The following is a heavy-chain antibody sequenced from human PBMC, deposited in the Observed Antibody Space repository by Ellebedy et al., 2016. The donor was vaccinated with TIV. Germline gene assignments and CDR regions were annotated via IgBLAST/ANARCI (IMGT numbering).Heavy chain of an antibody. Sequence: MPSETLSLTCTVSGGSIMSYYLCWILQPPGKGLEYIGYIYYSGDTYYSSSLKNRVTISVDASKNQFSLMVTSVTSADTAVYYCARVPSRWLVYCDYWGQGALVTVSS. V-gene: IGHV4-59*01. J-gene: IGHJ4*02. CDR3: ARVPSRWLVYCDY. CDR2: IYYSGDT. D-gene: IGHD6-19*01. CDR1: GGSIMSYY.